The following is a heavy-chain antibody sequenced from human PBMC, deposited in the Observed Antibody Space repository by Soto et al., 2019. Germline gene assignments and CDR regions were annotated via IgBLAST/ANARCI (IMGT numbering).Heavy chain of an antibody. V-gene: IGHV3-53*04. D-gene: IGHD6-13*01. CDR1: GFTVSSNY. J-gene: IGHJ6*02. CDR3: ARGGVSSSPYNFDV. Sequence: PGGSLRLSCAASGFTVSSNYMSWVRQAPGKGLEWVSVIYSGGSTYYADSVKGRFTISRHNSKNTLYLQMNSLRAEDTAVYYCARGGVSSSPYNFDVWGQGTTVTVSS. CDR2: IYSGGST.